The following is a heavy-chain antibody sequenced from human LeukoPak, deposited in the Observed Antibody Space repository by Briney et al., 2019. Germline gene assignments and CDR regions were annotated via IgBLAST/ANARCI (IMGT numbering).Heavy chain of an antibody. Sequence: SSGTLSLTCAVYGGSFSGYYWSWIRQPPGKGLEWIGEINHSGSTNYNPSLKSRVTISVDTSKNQFSLKLSSVTAADTAVYYCARGRYYGFDYWGQGTLVTVSS. CDR3: ARGRYYGFDY. CDR2: INHSGST. J-gene: IGHJ4*02. CDR1: GGSFSGYY. V-gene: IGHV4-34*01. D-gene: IGHD3-22*01.